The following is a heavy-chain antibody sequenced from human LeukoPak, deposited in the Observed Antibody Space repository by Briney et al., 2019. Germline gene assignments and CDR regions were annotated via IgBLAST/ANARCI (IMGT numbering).Heavy chain of an antibody. D-gene: IGHD3-16*01. J-gene: IGHJ5*02. V-gene: IGHV1-2*02. CDR2: INPNSGGT. CDR3: ASEWGGAFWFDP. CDR1: GYTFTGYY. Sequence: GASVNVSSKASGYTFTGYYMHWVRQAPGQGLEWMGWINPNSGGTNYAQKFQGRVTMTRDTSISTAYMELSRLRSDDTAVYYCASEWGGAFWFDPWGQGTLVTVSS.